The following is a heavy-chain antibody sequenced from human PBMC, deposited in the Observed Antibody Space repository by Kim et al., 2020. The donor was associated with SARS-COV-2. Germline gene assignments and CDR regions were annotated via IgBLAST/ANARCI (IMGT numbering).Heavy chain of an antibody. CDR3: ARVWSPFYSSSPGFDY. D-gene: IGHD6-6*01. V-gene: IGHV3-7*03. J-gene: IGHJ4*02. CDR1: GFTFSSYW. Sequence: GGSLRLSCAASGFTFSSYWMSWVRQAPGKGLEWVANIKQDGSEKYYVDSVKGRFTISRDNAKNSLYLQMNSLRAEDTAVYYCARVWSPFYSSSPGFDYWGQGTLVTVSS. CDR2: IKQDGSEK.